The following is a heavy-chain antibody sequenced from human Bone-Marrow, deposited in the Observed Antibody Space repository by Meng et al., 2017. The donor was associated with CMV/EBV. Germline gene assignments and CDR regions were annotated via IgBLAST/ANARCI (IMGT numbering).Heavy chain of an antibody. J-gene: IGHJ4*02. D-gene: IGHD6-13*01. V-gene: IGHV3-15*01. Sequence: SCKASGFTFSNYGMHWVRQAPGKGLEWVGRIKSKTDGGTTDYAAPVKGRFTISRDDSKNTLYLQMNSLRAEDTAVYYCAKAPYSSSWYSDYWGQGTLVTVSS. CDR1: GFTFSNYG. CDR3: AKAPYSSSWYSDY. CDR2: IKSKTDGGTT.